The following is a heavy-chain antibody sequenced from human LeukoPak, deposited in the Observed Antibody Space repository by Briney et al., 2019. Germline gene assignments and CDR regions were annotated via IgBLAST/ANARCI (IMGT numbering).Heavy chain of an antibody. V-gene: IGHV3-30*02. J-gene: IGHJ1*01. CDR3: ARAFFTDEYFQH. Sequence: PGGSLRLSCAASGFTFSSYGMHWVRQAPGKGLEWVAFIRSDGSNKYYADSVKGRFTISRDNSKLYLQMNSLRAEDTAVYYCARAFFTDEYFQHWGQGTLVTVSS. CDR2: IRSDGSNK. D-gene: IGHD3-16*01. CDR1: GFTFSSYG.